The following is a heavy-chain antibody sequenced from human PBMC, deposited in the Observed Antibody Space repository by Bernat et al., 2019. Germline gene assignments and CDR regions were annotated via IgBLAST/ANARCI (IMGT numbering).Heavy chain of an antibody. CDR1: GGTFSSYA. Sequence: QVQLVQSGAEVKKPGSSVKVSCKASGGTFSSYAISWVRQAPGQGLEWMGGINPNSGGTNYAQKFQGWVTMTRDTSISTAYMELSRLRSDDTAVYYCARAIAVAGGSWFDPWGQGTLVTVSS. V-gene: IGHV1-2*04. D-gene: IGHD6-19*01. CDR3: ARAIAVAGGSWFDP. CDR2: INPNSGGT. J-gene: IGHJ5*02.